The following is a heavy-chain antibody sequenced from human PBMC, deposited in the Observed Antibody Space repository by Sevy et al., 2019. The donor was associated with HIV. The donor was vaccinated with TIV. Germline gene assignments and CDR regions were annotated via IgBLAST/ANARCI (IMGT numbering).Heavy chain of an antibody. Sequence: GGSLRLSCAASGFTFSSYWMSWVRQAPGKGLEWVANIKQEGSEKYYVDSVKGRFTISRDNAKNSLYLQMNSLRAEDTAVYYCARARIAARSYYFDYWGQGTLVTVSS. V-gene: IGHV3-7*01. CDR1: GFTFSSYW. CDR3: ARARIAARSYYFDY. CDR2: IKQEGSEK. J-gene: IGHJ4*02. D-gene: IGHD6-6*01.